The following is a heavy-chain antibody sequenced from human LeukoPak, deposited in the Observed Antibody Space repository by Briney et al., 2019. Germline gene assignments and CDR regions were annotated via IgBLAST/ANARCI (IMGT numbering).Heavy chain of an antibody. V-gene: IGHV3-23*01. D-gene: IGHD3-22*01. CDR3: AKVLDSSGYSLWDY. Sequence: GGSLRLSCAASGFTFSSYAMSWVRQAPGKGLEWVSAISGSGGSTYYADSVKGRFTISRDNSKNTLYLQMNSLRAEDAAVYYCAKVLDSSGYSLWDYWGQGTLVTVSS. J-gene: IGHJ4*02. CDR1: GFTFSSYA. CDR2: ISGSGGST.